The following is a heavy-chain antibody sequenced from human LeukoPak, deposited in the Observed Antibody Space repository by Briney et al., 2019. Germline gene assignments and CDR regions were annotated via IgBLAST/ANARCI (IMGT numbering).Heavy chain of an antibody. D-gene: IGHD1-20*01. CDR1: GGSVSSSSYY. V-gene: IGHV4-39*07. J-gene: IGHJ4*02. CDR3: ARVDSTNWYEYRGYFDY. Sequence: PSETLSLTCTVSGGSVSSSSYYWGWIRQPPGKGLEWIGSIYYSGSTYYNPSLKSRVTISVDTSKNQFSLKLSSVTAADTAVYYCARVDSTNWYEYRGYFDYWGQGTLVTVSS. CDR2: IYYSGST.